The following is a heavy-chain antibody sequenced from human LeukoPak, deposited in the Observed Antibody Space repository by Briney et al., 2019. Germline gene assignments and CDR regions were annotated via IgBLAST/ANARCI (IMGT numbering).Heavy chain of an antibody. CDR1: GGSISSYY. CDR3: ARTEYSSSPVGY. V-gene: IGHV4-59*01. Sequence: SETLSLTCTVSGGSISSYYWSWIRQPPGKGLEWIGYIYYSGSTNYNPSPKSRVTISVDTSKNQFSLKLSSVTAADTAVYYCARTEYSSSPVGYWGQGTLVTVSS. D-gene: IGHD6-6*01. CDR2: IYYSGST. J-gene: IGHJ4*02.